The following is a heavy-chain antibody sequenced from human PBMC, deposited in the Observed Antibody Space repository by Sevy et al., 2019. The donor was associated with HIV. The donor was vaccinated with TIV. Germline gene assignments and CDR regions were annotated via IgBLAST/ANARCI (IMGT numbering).Heavy chain of an antibody. CDR3: ARSRQAGELLSYDY. CDR2: IKQDGSEK. D-gene: IGHD1-26*01. V-gene: IGHV3-7*01. Sequence: GGSLRLSCAASGFTFSSYWMSWVRQAPGKGLEWVANIKQDGSEKYYVESVKGRFTVSGDNAKNSLYLQMNSLRAEETAVYYCARSRQAGELLSYDYWGQGILVTVSS. CDR1: GFTFSSYW. J-gene: IGHJ4*02.